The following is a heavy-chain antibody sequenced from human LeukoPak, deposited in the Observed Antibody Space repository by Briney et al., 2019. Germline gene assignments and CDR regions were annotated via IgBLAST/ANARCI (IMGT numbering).Heavy chain of an antibody. V-gene: IGHV3-23*01. CDR3: SRDRYSDFWSGYYIGDF. Sequence: GGSLRLSCAASGFTFTNYAMSWVRQAPGKGLEWVSGISGSGRSTFYADSVKGRFTISRDISKNTVYLQMNSLRAEDTAVYYCSRDRYSDFWSGYYIGDFWGQGTLVTVSS. CDR1: GFTFTNYA. CDR2: ISGSGRST. D-gene: IGHD3-3*01. J-gene: IGHJ4*02.